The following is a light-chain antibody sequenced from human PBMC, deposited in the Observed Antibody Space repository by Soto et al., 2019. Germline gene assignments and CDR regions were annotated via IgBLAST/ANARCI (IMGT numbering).Light chain of an antibody. CDR1: QSVSSY. Sequence: EIVLTSSSATLSLSPGERATLSCRASQSVSSYLAWYQQKPGQAPRLLIYDASNRATGIPARFSGSGSGTDFTLTISSLEPEDFAVYYCQQRSNWITFGQGTRLEIK. CDR2: DAS. V-gene: IGKV3-11*01. CDR3: QQRSNWIT. J-gene: IGKJ5*01.